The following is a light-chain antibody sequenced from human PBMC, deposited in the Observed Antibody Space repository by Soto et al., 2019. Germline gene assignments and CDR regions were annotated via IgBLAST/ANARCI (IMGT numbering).Light chain of an antibody. Sequence: QSVLAQPPSASGSPGQSVTISCTGTSSDIGAYIYVSWYQQHPGKAPKLMISEVSRRPSGVPERFSGSKSGNTASLTVPGRQADDEAHYYCSSYAGSNNFVFGPGTK. CDR3: SSYAGSNNFV. J-gene: IGLJ1*01. V-gene: IGLV2-8*01. CDR2: EVS. CDR1: SSDIGAYIY.